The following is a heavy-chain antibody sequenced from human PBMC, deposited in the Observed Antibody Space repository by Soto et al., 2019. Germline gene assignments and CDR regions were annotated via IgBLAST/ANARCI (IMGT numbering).Heavy chain of an antibody. CDR1: GYTFTSYG. CDR2: ISAYNGKT. D-gene: IGHD5-12*01. J-gene: IGHJ6*02. V-gene: IGHV1-18*01. Sequence: QVQLVQSGGEVKKPGASVKLSCTASGYTFTSYGISWVRQAPGQGLGWMGWISAYNGKTNYAQNVQGRGTMTTDKSTRTDYMDLRSLRSDDTAVYYCARGGDVNYYHGLDVWGQGTTVTVSS. CDR3: ARGGDVNYYHGLDV.